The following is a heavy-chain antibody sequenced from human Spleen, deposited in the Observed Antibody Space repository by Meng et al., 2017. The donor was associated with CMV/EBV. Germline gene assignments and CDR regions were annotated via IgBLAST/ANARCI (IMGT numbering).Heavy chain of an antibody. D-gene: IGHD2-2*01. CDR3: ARDRGVPAAPDY. V-gene: IGHV4-59*12. CDR1: GGSISSYY. Sequence: QVQLQEAGPGLVKPSETLSLTCTVSGGSISSYYWSWIRQPPGKGLEWIGEINHSGSTNYNPSLKSRVTISVDTSKNQFSLKLSSVTAADTAVYYCARDRGVPAAPDYWGQGTLVTVSS. J-gene: IGHJ4*02. CDR2: INHSGST.